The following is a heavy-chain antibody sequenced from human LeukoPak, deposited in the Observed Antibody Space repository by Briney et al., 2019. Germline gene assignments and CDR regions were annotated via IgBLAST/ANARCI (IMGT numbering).Heavy chain of an antibody. CDR2: IRYDGSNK. V-gene: IGHV3-30*02. D-gene: IGHD6-13*01. CDR1: GFTFSSYG. Sequence: GGSLRLSCAASGFTFSSYGMHWVRQAPGKGLEWVAFIRYDGSNKYYADSVKGRFTISRDNSKNTLYLQMNSLRAEDTAVYYCAKDRPPEVAAAGPWGQGTLVTVSS. CDR3: AKDRPPEVAAAGP. J-gene: IGHJ5*02.